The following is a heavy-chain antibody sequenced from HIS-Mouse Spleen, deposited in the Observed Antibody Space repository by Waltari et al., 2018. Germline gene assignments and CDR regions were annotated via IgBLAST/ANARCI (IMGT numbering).Heavy chain of an antibody. D-gene: IGHD6-13*01. CDR3: ARTYSSSWFDY. CDR2: IYYSGST. Sequence: QLQLQESGPGLVKPSETLSLTCTVSGGSISSSRYHWGWIRQPPGKGLEWIGSIYYSGSTYYNPSLKSRVTISVDTSKNQFSLKLSSVTAADTAVYYCARTYSSSWFDYWGQGTLVTVSS. CDR1: GGSISSSRYH. J-gene: IGHJ4*02. V-gene: IGHV4-39*01.